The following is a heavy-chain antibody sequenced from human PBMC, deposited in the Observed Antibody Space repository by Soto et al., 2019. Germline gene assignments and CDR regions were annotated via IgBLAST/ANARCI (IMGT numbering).Heavy chain of an antibody. V-gene: IGHV3-30*18. CDR3: AKNFALTPPASRRNYGDYILGYFDY. J-gene: IGHJ4*02. Sequence: GGSLRLSCAASGFTFSSYGMHWVRQAPGKGLEWVAVISYDGSNKYYADSVKGRFTISRDNSKNTLYLQMNSLRAEDTAVYYCAKNFALTPPASRRNYGDYILGYFDYWGQGTLVTVSS. D-gene: IGHD4-17*01. CDR2: ISYDGSNK. CDR1: GFTFSSYG.